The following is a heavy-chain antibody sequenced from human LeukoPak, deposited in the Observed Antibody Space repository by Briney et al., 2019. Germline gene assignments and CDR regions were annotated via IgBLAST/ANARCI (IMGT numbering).Heavy chain of an antibody. D-gene: IGHD3-22*01. V-gene: IGHV1-2*02. CDR3: ARTDNKYDSRLLFN. CDR1: GYIFIDYY. J-gene: IGHJ1*01. CDR2: VNPHSGGT. Sequence: ASVKVSCKASGYIFIDYYIHWVRQAPGQGLQWMGWVNPHSGGTNYAQMFHGRVTMTRDTSITTAYMELSRLRSDDTAMYYCARTDNKYDSRLLFNWGQGTQVTVSS.